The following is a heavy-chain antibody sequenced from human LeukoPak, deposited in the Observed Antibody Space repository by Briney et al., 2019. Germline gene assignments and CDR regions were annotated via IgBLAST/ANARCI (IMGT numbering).Heavy chain of an antibody. CDR2: ISGSGGST. V-gene: IGHV3-23*01. CDR1: GFTFSSYA. D-gene: IGHD2-15*01. Sequence: PGGSLRLSCAASGFTFSSYAMSWVRQAPGKGLEWVSAISGSGGSTYYADSVKGRFTISRDNSKNTLYLQMNSLRAEDTAVYYCAKDYSDSRVADVFFEYWGQGTPVTVSS. J-gene: IGHJ4*02. CDR3: AKDYSDSRVADVFFEY.